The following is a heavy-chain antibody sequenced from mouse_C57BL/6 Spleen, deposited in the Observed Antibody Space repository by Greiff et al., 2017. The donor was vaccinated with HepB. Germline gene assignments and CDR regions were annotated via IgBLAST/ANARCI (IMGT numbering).Heavy chain of an antibody. CDR3: AKRPGNFDV. V-gene: IGHV1-85*01. CDR2: IYPRDGST. Sequence: LVESGPELVKPGASVKLSCKASGYTFTSYDINWVKQRPGQGLEWIGWIYPRDGSTKYNEKFKGKATLTVDTSSSTAYMELHSLTSEDSAVYFCAKRPGNFDVWGTGTTVTVSS. CDR1: GYTFTSYD. J-gene: IGHJ1*03.